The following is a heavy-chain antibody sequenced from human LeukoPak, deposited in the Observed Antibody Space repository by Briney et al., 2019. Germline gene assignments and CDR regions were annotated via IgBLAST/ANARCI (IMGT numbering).Heavy chain of an antibody. CDR3: ARDRNSPAKYYFDY. CDR1: GFTFNAYA. CDR2: VANDGRDK. V-gene: IGHV3-30*01. J-gene: IGHJ4*02. D-gene: IGHD1-14*01. Sequence: PGGSLRLSCAASGFTFNAYAMHWVSQAPGKGLEWVAVVANDGRDKQYADSMKGRFTISRDNSENTLYLQMNTLRAEDTAVYYCARDRNSPAKYYFDYWGQGTPVTVSS.